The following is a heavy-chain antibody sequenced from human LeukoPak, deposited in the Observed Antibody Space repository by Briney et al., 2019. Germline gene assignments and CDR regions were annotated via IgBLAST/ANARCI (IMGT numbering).Heavy chain of an antibody. CDR1: GYTFSGYY. CDR2: INPNSGDT. Sequence: ASVKVSCKASGYTFSGYYMHWVRQAPGQGLEWMGWINPNSGDTNYAQKFQGRVTMTRDTSISTAYMELSRLRSDDTAVYYCARDPPTGIVGATGDYWGQGTLVTVSS. J-gene: IGHJ4*02. CDR3: ARDPPTGIVGATGDY. V-gene: IGHV1-2*02. D-gene: IGHD1-26*01.